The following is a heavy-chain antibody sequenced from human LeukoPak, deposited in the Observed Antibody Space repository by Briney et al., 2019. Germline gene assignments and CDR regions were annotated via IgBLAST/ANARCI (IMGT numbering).Heavy chain of an antibody. Sequence: SETLSLTCTVSGGSISSYYWSWIRQTPGKGLEWFGYIYYSGSTNYNPSLKSRVTISVDTSKNQFSLKLSSVTAADTAVYYCARGTHSSSPIPLDYWGQGTLVTVSS. J-gene: IGHJ4*02. CDR2: IYYSGST. V-gene: IGHV4-59*01. CDR1: GGSISSYY. CDR3: ARGTHSSSPIPLDY. D-gene: IGHD6-6*01.